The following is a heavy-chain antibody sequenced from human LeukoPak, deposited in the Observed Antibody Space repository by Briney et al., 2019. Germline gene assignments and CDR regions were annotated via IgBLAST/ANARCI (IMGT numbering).Heavy chain of an antibody. V-gene: IGHV4-38-2*02. J-gene: IGHJ5*02. CDR3: ARELYYGDYSPWFDP. D-gene: IGHD4-17*01. Sequence: PSETLSLTCTVSGYSISSGYYWGWIRQPPGKGLGWIGSIYHSGSTYYNPSLKSRVTISVDTSKNQFSLKLSSVTAADTAVYYCARELYYGDYSPWFDPWGQGTLVTVSS. CDR1: GYSISSGYY. CDR2: IYHSGST.